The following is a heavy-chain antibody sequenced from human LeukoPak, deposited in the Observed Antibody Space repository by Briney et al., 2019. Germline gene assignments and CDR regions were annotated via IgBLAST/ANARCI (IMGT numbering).Heavy chain of an antibody. Sequence: GGSLRLSCAGSGFTFSSYEMNWVRQAPGKGLEWVSYISSSGSTIYYADSVKGRFTISRDNAKNSLYLQMNSLRAEDTAVYYCARPGYSYGYYYYYYMDVWGKGTTVTVSS. CDR1: GFTFSSYE. V-gene: IGHV3-48*03. CDR3: ARPGYSYGYYYYYYMDV. D-gene: IGHD5-18*01. CDR2: ISSSGSTI. J-gene: IGHJ6*03.